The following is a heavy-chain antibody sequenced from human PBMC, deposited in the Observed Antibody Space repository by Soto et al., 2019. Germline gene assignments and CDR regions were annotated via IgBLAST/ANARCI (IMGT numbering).Heavy chain of an antibody. J-gene: IGHJ4*02. Sequence: SVILSHTCTVAGGYISSYYWSWIRQPPGKGLEWIGYIYYSGSTNYNPSLKSRVTISVDTSKNQFSLKLSSVTAADTAVYYCARRYGTTFDYWGQGTLVTVSS. D-gene: IGHD1-1*01. CDR3: ARRYGTTFDY. CDR1: GGYISSYY. CDR2: IYYSGST. V-gene: IGHV4-59*08.